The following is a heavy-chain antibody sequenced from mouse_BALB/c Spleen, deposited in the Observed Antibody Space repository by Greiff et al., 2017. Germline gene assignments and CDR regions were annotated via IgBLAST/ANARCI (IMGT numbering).Heavy chain of an antibody. Sequence: QVQLQQSGPSLVQPSQSLSITCTVSGFSLTSYGVPWVRQSPGKGLEWLGVIWRGGSTDYNAAFMSRLSITKDNSKSQVFFKMNSLQADDTAISYYAKEGVFYYGSSSLFDYWGQGTTLTVSS. D-gene: IGHD1-1*01. CDR1: GFSLTSYG. CDR3: AKEGVFYYGSSSLFDY. V-gene: IGHV2-5-1*01. J-gene: IGHJ2*01. CDR2: IWRGGST.